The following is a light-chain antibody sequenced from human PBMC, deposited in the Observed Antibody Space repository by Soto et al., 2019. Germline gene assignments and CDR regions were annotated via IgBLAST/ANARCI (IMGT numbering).Light chain of an antibody. CDR2: ADS. CDR1: QSIGTY. CDR3: QQSFSTPPT. V-gene: IGKV1-39*01. Sequence: EIQMTQSPSSLSASVGERVTITCRASQSIGTYLTWYLQKPGKAPQLLIHADSSLQTGVPSRFSGSGSGTEFTLTISSLQPEDFASFYCQQSFSTPPTFGQGTKLAIK. J-gene: IGKJ2*01.